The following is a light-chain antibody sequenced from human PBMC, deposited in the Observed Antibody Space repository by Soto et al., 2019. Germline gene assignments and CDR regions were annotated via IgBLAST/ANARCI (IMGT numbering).Light chain of an antibody. CDR3: SSYTTAYFYV. V-gene: IGLV2-14*01. J-gene: IGLJ1*01. CDR2: GVT. CDR1: SSDVGAYNY. Sequence: QSVLTQPASVSGSPGQSITISCTGTSSDVGAYNYVSWYQQHPGEAPKLIIHGVTNRPSGVSHRFSGSKSDYTASLTISGLQAEDEGDYYCSSYTTAYFYVFGTGTKVTVL.